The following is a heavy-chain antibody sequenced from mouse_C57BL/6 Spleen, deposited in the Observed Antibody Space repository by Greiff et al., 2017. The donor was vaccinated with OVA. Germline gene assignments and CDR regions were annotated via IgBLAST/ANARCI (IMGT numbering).Heavy chain of an antibody. J-gene: IGHJ1*03. Sequence: ESGPGLVKPSQSLSLTCSVTGYSITSGYYWNWIRQFPGNKLEWMGYISYDGSNNYNPSLKNRISITRDTSKNQFFLKLNSVTTEDTATYYCARDCYGSSYDWYFDVWGTGTTVTVSS. V-gene: IGHV3-6*01. D-gene: IGHD1-1*01. CDR3: ARDCYGSSYDWYFDV. CDR2: ISYDGSN. CDR1: GYSITSGYY.